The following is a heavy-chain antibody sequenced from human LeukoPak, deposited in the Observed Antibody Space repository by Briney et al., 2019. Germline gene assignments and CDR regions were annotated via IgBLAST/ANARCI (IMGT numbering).Heavy chain of an antibody. D-gene: IGHD1-26*01. CDR3: VRDRVGPDY. J-gene: IGHJ4*02. CDR2: ITDDATT. V-gene: IGHV3-74*03. CDR1: GFTFSSAW. Sequence: GGSLRLSCAASGFTFSSAWMHWVRHAPGTGLVWVSRITDDATTTYADSVKGRFTISRDNAKNILYLQMNSLRAEDTAVYYCVRDRVGPDYWGQGTLVTVSS.